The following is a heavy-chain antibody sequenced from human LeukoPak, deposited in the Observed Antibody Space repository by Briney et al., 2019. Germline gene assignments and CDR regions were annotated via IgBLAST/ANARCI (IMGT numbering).Heavy chain of an antibody. J-gene: IGHJ4*02. CDR2: ISGSGGST. CDR3: AKDPYCSGGSCYSESYFDY. Sequence: GGSLRLSCAASGFTFSSYAMSWVRQAPGKGLEWVSAISGSGGSTYYADSVKGRFTISRDNSKNTLYLQMNSLRAEDTAVYYCAKDPYCSGGSCYSESYFDYWGQGTLVTVSS. V-gene: IGHV3-23*01. D-gene: IGHD2-15*01. CDR1: GFTFSSYA.